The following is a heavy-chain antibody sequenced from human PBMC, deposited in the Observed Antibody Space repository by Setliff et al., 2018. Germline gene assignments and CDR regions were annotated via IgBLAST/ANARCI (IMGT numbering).Heavy chain of an antibody. J-gene: IGHJ6*03. CDR1: GFTFSSHG. V-gene: IGHV3-48*01. D-gene: IGHD3-22*01. CDR3: ARLALTGYDSSGYYYALDYYYYMDV. CDR2: ISTSSSTI. Sequence: PGESLQISCVASGFTFSSHGMTWVRLAPGKGLEWISYISTSSSTIYYADSVKGRFTISRDNANHTLYLQMNSLRADDTAVYYCARLALTGYDSSGYYYALDYYYYMDVWGKGTTVTVSS.